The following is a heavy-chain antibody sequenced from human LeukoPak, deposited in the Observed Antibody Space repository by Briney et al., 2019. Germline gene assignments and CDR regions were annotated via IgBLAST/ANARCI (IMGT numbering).Heavy chain of an antibody. D-gene: IGHD3-16*01. Sequence: SETPSLTCTVSGGSISSGDYYWSWIRQPPGKGLEWIGYIYYSGSTYYNPSLKSRVTISVDTSKNQFSLKLSSVTAADTAVYYCARDAPAWGHYFDYWGQGTLVTVSS. CDR3: ARDAPAWGHYFDY. CDR1: GGSISSGDYY. J-gene: IGHJ4*02. V-gene: IGHV4-30-4*01. CDR2: IYYSGST.